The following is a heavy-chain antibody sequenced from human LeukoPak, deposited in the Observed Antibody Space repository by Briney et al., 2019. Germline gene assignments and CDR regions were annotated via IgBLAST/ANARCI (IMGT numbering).Heavy chain of an antibody. CDR3: ARGLGGTSVTPSPFDS. D-gene: IGHD4-17*01. J-gene: IGHJ4*02. CDR2: IYSGGST. Sequence: GGSLRLSCAASGFTVSSNYMSWVRQAPGKGLEWVSVIYSGGSTYYADSVKGRFTISRDNSKNTLYLQMNRLRAEDTAVYYCARGLGGTSVTPSPFDSWGQGTQVIVSS. CDR1: GFTVSSNY. V-gene: IGHV3-53*01.